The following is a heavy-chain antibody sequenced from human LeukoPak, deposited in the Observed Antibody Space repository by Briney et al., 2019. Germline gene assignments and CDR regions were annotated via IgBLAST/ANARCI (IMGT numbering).Heavy chain of an antibody. CDR1: GGSITSNH. J-gene: IGHJ4*02. Sequence: PSETLSLTCSVSGGSITSNHWNWIRQRPGMGLEWLGFIYSSGSTNYNPSLRSRITISVDTSKNQFSLELRSVTAADTAVYYCARYEEFSTGYSASSPRHYFDHWGQGTLVTVSS. CDR2: IYSSGST. D-gene: IGHD3/OR15-3a*01. CDR3: ARYEEFSTGYSASSPRHYFDH. V-gene: IGHV4-59*13.